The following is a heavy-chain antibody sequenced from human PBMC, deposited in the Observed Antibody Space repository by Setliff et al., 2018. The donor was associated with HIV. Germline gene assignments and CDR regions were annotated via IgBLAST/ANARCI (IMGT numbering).Heavy chain of an antibody. CDR1: GGSISSYY. V-gene: IGHV4-59*01. CDR2: IYYSGST. J-gene: IGHJ4*02. D-gene: IGHD2-8*01. CDR3: ARGGTKRSLDY. Sequence: PSETLSLTCTVSGGSISSYYWSWIRQPPGKGLEWIGYIYYSGSTNYNPSLKSRVTMSVDTSKNQFSLRLSSVTAADTAVYYCARGGTKRSLDYWGQGTLVTVSS.